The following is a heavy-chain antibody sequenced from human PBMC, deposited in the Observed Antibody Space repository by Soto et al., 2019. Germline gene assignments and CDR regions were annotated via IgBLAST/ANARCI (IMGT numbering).Heavy chain of an antibody. CDR2: IYYSGST. CDR3: ALGSPLGGYSYGWNYYYYGMDV. V-gene: IGHV4-31*03. D-gene: IGHD5-18*01. J-gene: IGHJ6*02. CDR1: GGSISSGGYY. Sequence: SETLSLTCTVPGGSISSGGYYWSWIRQHPGKGLEWIGYIYYSGSTYYNPSLKSRVTISVDTSKNQFSLKLSSVTAADTAVYYCALGSPLGGYSYGWNYYYYGMDVWGQGTTVTVSS.